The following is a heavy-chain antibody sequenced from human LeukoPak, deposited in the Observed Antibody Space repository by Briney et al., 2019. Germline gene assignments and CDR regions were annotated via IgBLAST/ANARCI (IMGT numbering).Heavy chain of an antibody. D-gene: IGHD2/OR15-2a*01. CDR2: IYYSGST. V-gene: IGHV4-39*01. CDR3: ARLKESIDAFDI. CDR1: GGSISSSSYY. J-gene: IGHJ3*02. Sequence: SETLSLTCTVSGGSISSSSYYWGWIRQPPGKGLEWIGSIYYSGSTYYNPSLKSRVTISVDTSKNQFSLKLRSVTAADTAVYYCARLKESIDAFDIWGQGTMVTVSS.